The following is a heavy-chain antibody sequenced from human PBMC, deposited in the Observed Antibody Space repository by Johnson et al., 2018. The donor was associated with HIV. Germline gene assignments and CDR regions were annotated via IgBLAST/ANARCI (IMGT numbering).Heavy chain of an antibody. D-gene: IGHD3-3*01. CDR3: ARGGSRTTIFGVDINMGAFDI. CDR2: LGTAGDT. J-gene: IGHJ3*02. Sequence: VQLVESGGGLIQPGGSLRLSCAASGFTFSNYDMYWVRQPTGKGLEWVSGLGTAGDTYYAGSLKGRSTLSREYDKNSLYLQMNSLRAGDTAVYYCARGGSRTTIFGVDINMGAFDIWGQGTMVTVSS. V-gene: IGHV3-13*01. CDR1: GFTFSNYD.